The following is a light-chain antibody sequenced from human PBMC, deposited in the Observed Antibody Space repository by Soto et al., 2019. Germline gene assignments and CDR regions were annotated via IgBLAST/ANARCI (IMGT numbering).Light chain of an antibody. J-gene: IGLJ1*01. Sequence: QSALTQPASVSGFPGQSITISCTGTSSDVGDYPFVSWYQHHPGKVPKLIIYEVTTRPSGVSGRFSGSKSENTASLTISGLQAEDEADYYGSSYSRTNTLVFGSGTKLTVL. CDR2: EVT. CDR1: SSDVGDYPF. CDR3: SSYSRTNTLV. V-gene: IGLV2-14*01.